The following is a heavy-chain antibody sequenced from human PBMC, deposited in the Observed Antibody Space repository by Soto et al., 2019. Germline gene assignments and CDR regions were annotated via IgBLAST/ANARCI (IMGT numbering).Heavy chain of an antibody. Sequence: SETLSLTCTVSGGSISSYYWSWVRQPPGKGLEWIGYIYYIGSTDYNPSLKSRVTISVDTSKNQFSLKMRSVTAADTAVYYCVRLDVDSSSWLYLHYWGQGTLVTVSS. J-gene: IGHJ4*02. CDR1: GGSISSYY. CDR3: VRLDVDSSSWLYLHY. V-gene: IGHV4-59*01. D-gene: IGHD6-6*01. CDR2: IYYIGST.